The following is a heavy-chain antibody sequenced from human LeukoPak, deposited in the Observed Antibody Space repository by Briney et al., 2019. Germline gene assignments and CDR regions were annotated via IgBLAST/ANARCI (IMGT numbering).Heavy chain of an antibody. V-gene: IGHV4-34*01. CDR2: INHSGST. D-gene: IGHD6-13*01. CDR1: GGSFSGYY. Sequence: SETLSLTCAVYGGSFSGYYWSWIRQPPGKGLEWIGEINHSGSTNYNPSLKSRVTISVDTSKNQFSLKLSSVTAADTAVYYCARPYSSSWYRRWWFDPWGQGTLVTVSS. J-gene: IGHJ5*02. CDR3: ARPYSSSWYRRWWFDP.